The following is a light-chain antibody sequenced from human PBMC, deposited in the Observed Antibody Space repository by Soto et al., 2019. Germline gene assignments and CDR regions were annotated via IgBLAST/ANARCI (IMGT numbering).Light chain of an antibody. CDR2: GAS. Sequence: EIVLTQSPGTLSLSPGERATLSCRASQSVTSTYLAWYRQKPGQAPRLLIYGASSRATGIPDRFSGSGSGTDFTLIISSLQPDDFATYYCQQYNSYLYTFGQGTKLEIK. J-gene: IGKJ2*01. V-gene: IGKV3-20*01. CDR3: QQYNSYLYT. CDR1: QSVTSTY.